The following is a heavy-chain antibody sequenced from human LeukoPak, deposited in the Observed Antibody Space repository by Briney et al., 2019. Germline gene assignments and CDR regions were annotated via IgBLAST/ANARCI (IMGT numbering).Heavy chain of an antibody. D-gene: IGHD3-10*01. CDR1: GFTFSTYE. V-gene: IGHV3-48*03. J-gene: IGHJ3*02. CDR2: ISTSGSSK. Sequence: GGSLRLSCAASGFTFSTYEMKWVRQAPGKGLEWVSYISTSGSSKFYADSVKGRFIISRDNAKNSLYLQMDSLRAEDTAVFYCARVLWFGEVLKGDAFDIWGQGTMVTVSS. CDR3: ARVLWFGEVLKGDAFDI.